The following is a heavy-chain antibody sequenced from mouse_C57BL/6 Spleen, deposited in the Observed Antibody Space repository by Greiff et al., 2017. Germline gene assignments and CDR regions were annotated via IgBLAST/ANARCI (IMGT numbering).Heavy chain of an antibody. CDR1: GFTFSDYY. CDR3: ARRGGNYGYFDV. CDR2: INYDGSST. D-gene: IGHD2-1*01. Sequence: EVKVVESEGGLVQPGSSMKLSCTASGFTFSDYYMAWVRQVPEKGLEWVANINYDGSSTYYLDSLKSRFIISRDNAKNILYLQMSSLKSEDTATYYCARRGGNYGYFDVWGTGTTVTVSS. V-gene: IGHV5-16*02. J-gene: IGHJ1*03.